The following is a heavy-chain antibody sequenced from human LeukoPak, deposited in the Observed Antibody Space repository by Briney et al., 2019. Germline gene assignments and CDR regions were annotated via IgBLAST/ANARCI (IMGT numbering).Heavy chain of an antibody. CDR2: INWNGGST. D-gene: IGHD1-1*01. V-gene: IGHV3-20*04. CDR1: GFTFDDHG. J-gene: IGHJ6*03. Sequence: GGSLRLSCAASGFTFDDHGMTWVRQVPGKGLEWVPGINWNGGSTDYADSVKGRFTVSRDNAKNSLYLQMNSLRVEDTGLYYCARYLEATETTWHYMDVWGKGTTVIVSS. CDR3: ARYLEATETTWHYMDV.